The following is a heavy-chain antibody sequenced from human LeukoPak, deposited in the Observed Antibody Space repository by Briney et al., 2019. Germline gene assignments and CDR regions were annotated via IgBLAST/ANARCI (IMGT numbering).Heavy chain of an antibody. CDR3: ARDRTDYGDYELLDAFDI. V-gene: IGHV3-48*02. Sequence: PGGPLRLSCAASGFTFSSYSMNWVRQAPGKGLEWVSYISSSSSTIYYADSVKGRFTISRDNAKNSLYLQMNSLRDEDTAVYYCARDRTDYGDYELLDAFDIWGQGTMVTVSS. D-gene: IGHD4-17*01. CDR1: GFTFSSYS. CDR2: ISSSSSTI. J-gene: IGHJ3*02.